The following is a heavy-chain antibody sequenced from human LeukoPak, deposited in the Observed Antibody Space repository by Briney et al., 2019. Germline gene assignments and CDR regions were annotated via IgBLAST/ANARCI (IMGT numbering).Heavy chain of an antibody. Sequence: SETLSLTCTVSGGSFSSSSYYWGWIRQPPGKGLEWIGSIYYSGSTYYNPSLKSRVTISVDTSKNQFSLKLSSVTAADTAVYYCARHYGHDLPFYYYGSGFDYWGQGTLVTASS. CDR3: ARHYGHDLPFYYYGSGFDY. CDR2: IYYSGST. D-gene: IGHD3-10*01. J-gene: IGHJ4*02. V-gene: IGHV4-39*01. CDR1: GGSFSSSSYY.